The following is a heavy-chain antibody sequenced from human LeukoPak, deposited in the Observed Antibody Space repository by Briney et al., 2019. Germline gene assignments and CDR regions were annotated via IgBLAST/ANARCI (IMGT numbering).Heavy chain of an antibody. Sequence: GESLKISCKGSGYSFVTNWIAWVCQMPGKGLELMGIIYPGDSDTRYSPSFQGQVTISVDKSISTAYLQWTSLKASDTAMYYCARPETSGWYYWGQGTLVTVSS. CDR3: ARPETSGWYY. V-gene: IGHV5-51*01. CDR1: GYSFVTNW. J-gene: IGHJ4*02. CDR2: IYPGDSDT. D-gene: IGHD6-19*01.